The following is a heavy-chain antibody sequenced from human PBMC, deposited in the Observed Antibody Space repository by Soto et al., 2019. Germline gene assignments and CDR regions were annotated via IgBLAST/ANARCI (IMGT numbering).Heavy chain of an antibody. V-gene: IGHV4-31*03. Sequence: QVQLQESGPGLVKPSQTLSLTCTVSGGSISSGGYYWSWIRQHPGKGLEWIGYIYYSGSTYYNPSIKSRVTISVDTSKNQFSLKLSSVTAADTAVYYCARWNPITMIVVVIGSGGWFDPWGQGTLVTVSS. D-gene: IGHD3-22*01. CDR3: ARWNPITMIVVVIGSGGWFDP. CDR2: IYYSGST. J-gene: IGHJ5*02. CDR1: GGSISSGGYY.